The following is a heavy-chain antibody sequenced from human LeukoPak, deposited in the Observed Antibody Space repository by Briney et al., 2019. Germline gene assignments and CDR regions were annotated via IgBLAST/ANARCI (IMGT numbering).Heavy chain of an antibody. Sequence: SETLSLTCTVSGASISTYYWSWIRQSPGKGLEWIGYLFSRGSPNYNPSLKRRVTISVDTSKNHFSLTLSSVTAADTAVYYCARSLYYYVSGSREFDYWGQGTLVTVSS. V-gene: IGHV4-59*01. D-gene: IGHD3-10*01. CDR3: ARSLYYYVSGSREFDY. J-gene: IGHJ4*02. CDR1: GASISTYY. CDR2: LFSRGSP.